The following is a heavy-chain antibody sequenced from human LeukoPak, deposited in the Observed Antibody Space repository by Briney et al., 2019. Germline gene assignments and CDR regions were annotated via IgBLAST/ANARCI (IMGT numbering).Heavy chain of an antibody. J-gene: IGHJ4*02. Sequence: SETLSLTCTVSGASISSGDYYWSWIRQHPEKGLEWIGYIHNSGSIYYNPTLKSRINISVDTSKNQFFLRLSSVTAADTAVYYCARVRAYCSSTRCYGSRGDYWGQGTLVTVSS. D-gene: IGHD2-2*01. CDR3: ARVRAYCSSTRCYGSRGDY. CDR2: IHNSGSI. V-gene: IGHV4-31*03. CDR1: GASISSGDYY.